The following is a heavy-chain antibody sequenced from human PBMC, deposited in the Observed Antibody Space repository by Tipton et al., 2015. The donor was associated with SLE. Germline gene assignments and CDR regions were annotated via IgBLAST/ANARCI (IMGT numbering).Heavy chain of an antibody. V-gene: IGHV4-59*01. CDR2: IHYTGTP. D-gene: IGHD4-11*01. CDR3: ARSGSSNFDPPDF. CDR1: GGSLTPYY. Sequence: TLSLTCTVSGGSLTPYYWNWIRQSPGKGLEWLGYIHYTGTPYYKPSLKSRIAMSVDTSSNQLSLRLTSLTPADTAVYYCARSGSSNFDPPDFWGQGTLATVSS. J-gene: IGHJ4*02.